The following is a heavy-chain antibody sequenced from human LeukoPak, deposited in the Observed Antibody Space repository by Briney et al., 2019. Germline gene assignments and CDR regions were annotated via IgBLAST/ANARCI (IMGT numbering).Heavy chain of an antibody. V-gene: IGHV4-30-4*01. D-gene: IGHD3-22*01. CDR3: VRDYDSSGYYGDAFGI. Sequence: SETLSLTCTVSGGSISSGDYYWSWIRQPPGKGLEWIGYIYYSGSTYYNPSLKSRVTISVDTSKNQFSLKLSSVTAADTAVYYCVRDYDSSGYYGDAFGIWGQGTMVTVSS. J-gene: IGHJ3*02. CDR1: GGSISSGDYY. CDR2: IYYSGST.